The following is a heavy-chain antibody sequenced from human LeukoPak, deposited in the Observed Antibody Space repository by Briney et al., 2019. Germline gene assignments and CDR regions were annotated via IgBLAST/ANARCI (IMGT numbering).Heavy chain of an antibody. CDR1: GFTFSDYN. CDR3: ARGGIAVAGTYYFDY. J-gene: IGHJ4*02. CDR2: IRIRSSYT. V-gene: IGHV3-11*06. D-gene: IGHD6-19*01. Sequence: GGSLRLSCAAPGFTFSDYNMSWIRQAPGKGLSWVSYIRIRSSYTNYADSVKGRFTISRDNAKNSLYLQMNSLRAEDTAVYYCARGGIAVAGTYYFDYWGQGTLVTVSS.